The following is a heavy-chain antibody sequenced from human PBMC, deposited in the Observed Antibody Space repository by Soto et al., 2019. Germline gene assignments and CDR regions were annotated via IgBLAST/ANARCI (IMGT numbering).Heavy chain of an antibody. CDR1: GFSFSDNL. J-gene: IGHJ3*01. Sequence: QVQLVQSGAEVRKPGASVNISCRASGFSFSDNLINWVRQAPGQSLEWMGWINPDNGNTIYSQTFQGRVTISRHSSASIAYVAVSDLTSEDTAVYYCARDILSVVPRANDAFDVWGQGTMVTVSS. D-gene: IGHD6-6*01. CDR3: ARDILSVVPRANDAFDV. V-gene: IGHV1-3*01. CDR2: INPDNGNT.